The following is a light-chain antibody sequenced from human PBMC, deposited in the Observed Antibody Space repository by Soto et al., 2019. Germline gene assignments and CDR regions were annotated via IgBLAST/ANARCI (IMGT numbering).Light chain of an antibody. J-gene: IGKJ1*01. CDR3: QHYNNWPPWT. CDR1: QSVSSN. Sequence: EIVMTQSPATLSVSPGERATLSCRASQSVSSNLAWYQQKPGQAPRLLIYGASTSATGIPARFSGSGSGTEFTLTINSLQSEDFAVYYCQHYNNWPPWTFGQGTKVEIK. CDR2: GAS. V-gene: IGKV3-15*01.